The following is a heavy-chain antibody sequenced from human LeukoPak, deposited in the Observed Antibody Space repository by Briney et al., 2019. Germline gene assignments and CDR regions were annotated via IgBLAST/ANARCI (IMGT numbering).Heavy chain of an antibody. Sequence: GRSLRLSCAASGFTFSSYAMHWVRQAPGKGLEGVAVISYDGSNKYYADSVKGRFTISRDNSKNTLYLQMNSLRAEDTAVYYCARDPKQWLARNIDSWGQGTLVTVSS. CDR1: GFTFSSYA. CDR2: ISYDGSNK. D-gene: IGHD6-19*01. V-gene: IGHV3-30-3*01. J-gene: IGHJ4*02. CDR3: ARDPKQWLARNIDS.